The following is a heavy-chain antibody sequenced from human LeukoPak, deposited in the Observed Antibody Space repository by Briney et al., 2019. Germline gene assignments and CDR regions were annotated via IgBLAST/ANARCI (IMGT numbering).Heavy chain of an antibody. CDR1: GYTFTSYA. Sequence: ASVKVSCKASGYTFTSYAMHWVRQAPGQRLEWMGWINAGNGNTKYSQEFQGRVTMTRDTSISTAYMELSRLRSDDTAVYYCARETPLLWFGELLSGFDPWGQGTLVTVSS. J-gene: IGHJ5*02. V-gene: IGHV1-3*01. D-gene: IGHD3-10*01. CDR3: ARETPLLWFGELLSGFDP. CDR2: INAGNGNT.